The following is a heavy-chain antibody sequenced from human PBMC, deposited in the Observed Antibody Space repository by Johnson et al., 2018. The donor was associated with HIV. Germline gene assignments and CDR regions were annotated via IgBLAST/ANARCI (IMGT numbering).Heavy chain of an antibody. D-gene: IGHD2/OR15-2a*01. CDR1: GFTFSSYG. Sequence: QVQLVESGGGVVQPGRSLRLSCEASGFTFSSYGMHWVRQAPGKGLEWVAVISYDGSNKYYAESVKGRFTISRDNSKNTLYLQMNSLRAEDTAVYYCARAEGEYDDFDIWGQGTMVTVSS. J-gene: IGHJ3*02. V-gene: IGHV3-30*03. CDR2: ISYDGSNK. CDR3: ARAEGEYDDFDI.